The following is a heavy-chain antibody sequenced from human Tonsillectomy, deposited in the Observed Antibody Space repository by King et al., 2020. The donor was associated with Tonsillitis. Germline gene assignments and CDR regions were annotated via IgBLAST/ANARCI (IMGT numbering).Heavy chain of an antibody. V-gene: IGHV4-38-2*02. J-gene: IGHJ3*02. D-gene: IGHD2-2*01. Sequence: LQLQESGPGLVKPSETLSLTCTVSGYSISSGYYWGWIRQPPGKGLEWIGSIYHSGSTYYNPSLKSRVTISVDTSKNQFSLKLSSVTAADTAVYNCARPPYEYQLLFDAFDIWGQGTMVTVSS. CDR3: ARPPYEYQLLFDAFDI. CDR2: IYHSGST. CDR1: GYSISSGYY.